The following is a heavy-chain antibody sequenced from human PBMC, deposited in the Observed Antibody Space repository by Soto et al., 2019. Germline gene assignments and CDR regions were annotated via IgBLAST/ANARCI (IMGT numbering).Heavy chain of an antibody. CDR2: INHSGST. CDR1: GGSFSGYY. CDR3: ARRNRIHDYSTPFDY. J-gene: IGHJ4*02. V-gene: IGHV4-34*01. Sequence: SETLSLTCAVYGGSFSGYYWSWIRQPPGKGLEWIGEINHSGSTNYNPSLKSRVTISVDTSKNQFSLKLSSVTAADTAVYYCARRNRIHDYSTPFDYWGQGTLVTVSS. D-gene: IGHD4-4*01.